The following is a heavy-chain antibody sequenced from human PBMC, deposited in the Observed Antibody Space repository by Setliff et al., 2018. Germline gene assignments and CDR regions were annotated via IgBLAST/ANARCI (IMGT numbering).Heavy chain of an antibody. V-gene: IGHV3-73*01. CDR1: GFTFSGSE. CDR2: IRSKADKYAT. CDR3: LLPCTSGWYNWGDP. Sequence: GESLKISCAASGFTFSGSEIHWVRQASGKGLEWVGRIRSKADKYATDYGASAKGRFIISRDDSKKTAYLQMSSLRAEDTAMYYCLLPCTSGWYNWGDPWGQGTLGTVS. D-gene: IGHD6-19*01. J-gene: IGHJ5*02.